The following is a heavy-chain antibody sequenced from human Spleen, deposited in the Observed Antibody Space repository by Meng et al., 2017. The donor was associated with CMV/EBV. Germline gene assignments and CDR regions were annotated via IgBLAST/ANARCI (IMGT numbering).Heavy chain of an antibody. CDR2: IFSNDEK. Sequence: SGPTLVKPTETLTLTCTVSGFSLSYATVGVSWIRQPPGKALEWLAHIFSNDEKSYNTSLKSRLTISKDTSKSQVVLTMTNMDPVDTATYYCAWIRGSSSSWYSIYYYGMDAWGQGTTVTVSS. CDR3: AWIRGSSSSWYSIYYYGMDA. CDR1: GFSLSYATVG. D-gene: IGHD6-13*01. J-gene: IGHJ6*02. V-gene: IGHV2-26*01.